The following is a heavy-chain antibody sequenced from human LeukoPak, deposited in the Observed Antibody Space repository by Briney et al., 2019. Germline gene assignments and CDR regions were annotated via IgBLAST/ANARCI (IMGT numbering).Heavy chain of an antibody. CDR2: IIPSLDVA. Sequence: ASVKVSCKASGDTFIPYTFSWVRQAPGQGLEWIGRIIPSLDVANYAHKFQGRVTLSVDRDTATTYMEVTSLRSEDTAIYYCARDHCSPGTCLGGHWGQGTLVTVSS. J-gene: IGHJ4*02. CDR3: ARDHCSPGTCLGGH. V-gene: IGHV1-69*04. CDR1: GDTFIPYT. D-gene: IGHD2-15*01.